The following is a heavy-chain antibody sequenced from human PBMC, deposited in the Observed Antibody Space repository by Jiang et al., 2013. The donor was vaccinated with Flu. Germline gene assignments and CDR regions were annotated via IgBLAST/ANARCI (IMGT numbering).Heavy chain of an antibody. CDR2: IDWDDDK. V-gene: IGHV2-70*11. CDR3: ARIYSPELLPRVGWFDP. CDR1: GFSLSTSGMC. D-gene: IGHD1-26*01. Sequence: TLTCTFSGFSLSTSGMCVSWIRQPPGKALEWLARIDWDDDKYYSTSLKTRLTISKDTSKNQVVLTMTNMDPVDTATYYCARIYSPELLPRVGWFDPWGQGTLVTVSS. J-gene: IGHJ5*02.